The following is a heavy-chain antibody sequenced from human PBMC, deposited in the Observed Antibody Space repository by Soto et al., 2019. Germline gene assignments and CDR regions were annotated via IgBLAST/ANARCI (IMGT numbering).Heavy chain of an antibody. CDR2: ISWNSGSI. Sequence: PGGSLRLSCTASGIPFDEYAMHWVRPTPGKGLEWVSGISWNSGSIGYADSVKGRFTISSDNAKNSLFLQMNSLRAEDTALYYCAKGYGYYDFWSAYSYFDYWGQGALVTVSS. J-gene: IGHJ4*02. CDR1: GIPFDEYA. CDR3: AKGYGYYDFWSAYSYFDY. D-gene: IGHD3-3*01. V-gene: IGHV3-9*01.